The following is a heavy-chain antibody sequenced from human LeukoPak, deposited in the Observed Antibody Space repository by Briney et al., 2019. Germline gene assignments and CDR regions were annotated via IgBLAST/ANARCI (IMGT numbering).Heavy chain of an antibody. CDR3: GRDNWGLADH. D-gene: IGHD7-27*01. J-gene: IGHJ4*02. Sequence: GGPLTHSCTPSGLTFSKFWMHGVGHAPGKGRIWVSLMSIEGNTIKYADSVRGRFTITRDNDKNTLYLQMNSLRVEDTAVYYCGRDNWGLADHWGQGGLVSVSS. V-gene: IGHV3-74*01. CDR1: GLTFSKFW. CDR2: MSIEGNTI.